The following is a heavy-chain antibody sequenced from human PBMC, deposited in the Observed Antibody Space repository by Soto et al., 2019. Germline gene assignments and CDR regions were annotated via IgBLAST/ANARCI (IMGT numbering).Heavy chain of an antibody. V-gene: IGHV1-69*14. J-gene: IGHJ4*02. CDR1: AATPTTYA. Sequence: QVQLVQSGAEVQKPGSSVNVSCKASAATPTTYAISWVRQAPGQGLEWMGGIIPVFGTPNYAQRYQGRITISADTSTRTTYMELKSVTSDDTAVFYCAILGLDVDSWGQGTLVLVSS. D-gene: IGHD3-16*01. CDR3: AILGLDVDS. CDR2: IIPVFGTP.